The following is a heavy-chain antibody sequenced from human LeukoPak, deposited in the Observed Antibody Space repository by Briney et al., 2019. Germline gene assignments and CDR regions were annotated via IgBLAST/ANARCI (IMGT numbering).Heavy chain of an antibody. J-gene: IGHJ4*02. V-gene: IGHV4-39*01. D-gene: IGHD1-7*01. CDR2: IYYSGST. CDR3: ARSELLFDY. CDR1: GGSISSSSYY. Sequence: PSETLSLTCTVSGGSISSSSYYWGWIRQPPGKGLEWIGSIYYSGSTYYNPSLMSRVTISVDTSKNQFSLKLSSVTAADTAGYYCARSELLFDYWGQGTLVTVSS.